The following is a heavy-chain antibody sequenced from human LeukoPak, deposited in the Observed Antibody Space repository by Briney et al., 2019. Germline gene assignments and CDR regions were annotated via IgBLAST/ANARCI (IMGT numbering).Heavy chain of an antibody. V-gene: IGHV4-34*01. CDR3: ARRGSYFNFNWFEP. D-gene: IGHD1-26*01. CDR1: GGSFSGYY. Sequence: SETLSLTCAVYGGSFSGYYWSWIRQPPGKGLEWIGEINHSGSTNYNPSLKSRVTISVDTSKNQFSLKLSSVTAADTAVYYCARRGSYFNFNWFEPWGQGTLVTVSS. J-gene: IGHJ5*02. CDR2: INHSGST.